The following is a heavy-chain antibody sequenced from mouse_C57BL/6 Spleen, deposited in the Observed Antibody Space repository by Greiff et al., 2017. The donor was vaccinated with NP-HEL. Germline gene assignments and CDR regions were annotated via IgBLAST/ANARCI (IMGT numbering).Heavy chain of an antibody. J-gene: IGHJ4*01. CDR3: ARGLLYAMDY. Sequence: VMLVESGAELVRPGTSVKVSCKASGYAFTNYLIEWVKQRPGQGLEWIGVINPGSGGTNYNEKFKGKATLTADKSSSTAYMQLSSLTSEDSAVYFCARGLLYAMDYWGQGTSVTVSS. CDR2: INPGSGGT. CDR1: GYAFTNYL. V-gene: IGHV1-54*01.